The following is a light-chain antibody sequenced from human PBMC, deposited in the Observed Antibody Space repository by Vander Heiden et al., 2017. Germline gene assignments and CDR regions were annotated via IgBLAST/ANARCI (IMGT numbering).Light chain of an antibody. V-gene: IGLV2-23*02. J-gene: IGLJ1*01. CDR1: SSDVGSYNL. CDR2: EVS. Sequence: QSALTQPAPVSGSPGHPITISCTGTSSDVGSYNLVSWYQQHPDKAPKVVIYEVSKRPSGVSSRFSGSKSGNTASLAISGLQAKDEADYYCCSYAGSYVFGTGTKVTVL. CDR3: CSYAGSYV.